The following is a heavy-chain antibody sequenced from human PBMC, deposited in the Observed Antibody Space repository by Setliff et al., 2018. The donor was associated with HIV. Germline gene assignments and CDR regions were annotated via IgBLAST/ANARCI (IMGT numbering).Heavy chain of an antibody. Sequence: ASVKVSCKASGYTFTTYGVNWVRQAPGQGLEWMGWINSYNGNTKFAQKFRGRVTMTTDTSTTTAFMELRSLKADDTGIYYCSRSGVPPYYYYGMDVWGQGTTVTVS. D-gene: IGHD3-10*01. J-gene: IGHJ6*02. CDR3: SRSGVPPYYYYGMDV. V-gene: IGHV1-18*04. CDR1: GYTFTTYG. CDR2: INSYNGNT.